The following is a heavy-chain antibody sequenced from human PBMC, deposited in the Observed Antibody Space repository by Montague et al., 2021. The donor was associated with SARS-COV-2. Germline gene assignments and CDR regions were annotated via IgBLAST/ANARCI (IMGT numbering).Heavy chain of an antibody. CDR3: ARRVTGTTVHYYYYGMDV. V-gene: IGHV4-39*01. D-gene: IGHD1-20*01. CDR1: GGSISSSSYY. Sequence: SETLSLTCTVSGGSISSSSYYWGWIRQPPGKGLEWIGSIYYNGSTYYNPSLKGRVTISVDTSKNQFSLKLSSVTAADTAVYYCARRVTGTTVHYYYYGMDVWGRGTTVTVSS. CDR2: IYYNGST. J-gene: IGHJ6*02.